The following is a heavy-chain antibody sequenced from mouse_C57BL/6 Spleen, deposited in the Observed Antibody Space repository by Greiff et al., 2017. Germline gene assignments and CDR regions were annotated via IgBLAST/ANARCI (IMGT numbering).Heavy chain of an antibody. CDR1: GYAFTNYL. Sequence: QVQLLQSGAELVRPGTSVKVSCKASGYAFTNYLIEWVKQRPGQGLEWIGVINPGSGGTNYNEKFKGKATLTADKSSSTAYMQLSSLKSEDSAVYFCARSEGYYGSSYDFDYWGQGTTLTVSS. CDR3: ARSEGYYGSSYDFDY. J-gene: IGHJ2*01. V-gene: IGHV1-54*01. D-gene: IGHD1-1*01. CDR2: INPGSGGT.